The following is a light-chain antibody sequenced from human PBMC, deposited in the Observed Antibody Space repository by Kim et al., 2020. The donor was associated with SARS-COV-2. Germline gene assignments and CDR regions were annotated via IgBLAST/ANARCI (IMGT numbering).Light chain of an antibody. CDR1: QSLTFW. J-gene: IGKJ2*01. V-gene: IGKV1-5*03. Sequence: DIQVTQSPSTLSAAVGDRVTITCRTSQSLTFWLAWFQQKPGKAPKLLIYKVSTLETGVPSRFSGSGSGTEFSLTINSLQPEDSAIYYCQQYSSYPFAFGQGTKLEIK. CDR2: KVS. CDR3: QQYSSYPFA.